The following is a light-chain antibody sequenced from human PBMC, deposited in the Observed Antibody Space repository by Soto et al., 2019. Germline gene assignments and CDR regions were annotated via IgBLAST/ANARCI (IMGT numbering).Light chain of an antibody. CDR3: QQYYSTPWT. CDR1: QSVLYSPNNKNY. V-gene: IGKV4-1*01. Sequence: DIVMTQSPDSLAVSLGERATINCKSSQSVLYSPNNKNYLAWYQQKPGQPPKLLIYWASTRESGVPDRFSGSGSGTDFTLTISSLQTEDVAVYYCQQYYSTPWTFGQGTKVEMK. J-gene: IGKJ1*01. CDR2: WAS.